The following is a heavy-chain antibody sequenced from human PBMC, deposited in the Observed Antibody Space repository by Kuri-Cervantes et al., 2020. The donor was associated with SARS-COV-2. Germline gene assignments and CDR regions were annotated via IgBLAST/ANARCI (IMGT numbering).Heavy chain of an antibody. J-gene: IGHJ4*02. D-gene: IGHD2-2*01. CDR3: ARRRSSTSCYCFDY. CDR2: IYHSGST. CDR1: GGSISSSNW. V-gene: IGHV4-4*02. Sequence: SETLSLTCAVSGGSISSSNWWSWVRQPPGRGLEWIGEIYHSGSTNYNPSLKSRVTISVDKSKNQFSLKLSSVTAADTAEYYCARRRSSTSCYCFDYWGQGTLVTVSS.